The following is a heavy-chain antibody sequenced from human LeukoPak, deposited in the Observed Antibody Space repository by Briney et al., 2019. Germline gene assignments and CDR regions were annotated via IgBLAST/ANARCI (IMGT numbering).Heavy chain of an antibody. Sequence: ASVKVSCKASGYTFTSYGISWVRQAPGQGLEWMGWISAYNGNANYAQKLQGRVTMTTDTSTSTAYMELRSLRSDDTAVYYCARGLTPAGYCSSTSCPLLFDPWGQGTLVTVSS. CDR2: ISAYNGNA. J-gene: IGHJ5*02. CDR3: ARGLTPAGYCSSTSCPLLFDP. CDR1: GYTFTSYG. V-gene: IGHV1-18*01. D-gene: IGHD2-2*01.